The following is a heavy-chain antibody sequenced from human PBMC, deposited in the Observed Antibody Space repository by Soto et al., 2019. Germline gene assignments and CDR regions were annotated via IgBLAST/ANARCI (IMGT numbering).Heavy chain of an antibody. D-gene: IGHD6-19*01. Sequence: SETLSLTCTVSGGSISSSSYYWGWIRQPPGKGLEWIGSIYYSGSTHYNPSLKSRVTISVDTSKNQFSLKLSSVTAADTAVYYCARDHGPSYSSGWYGAYYYGMDVWGQGTTVTVSS. CDR3: ARDHGPSYSSGWYGAYYYGMDV. CDR2: IYYSGST. CDR1: GGSISSSSYY. V-gene: IGHV4-39*07. J-gene: IGHJ6*02.